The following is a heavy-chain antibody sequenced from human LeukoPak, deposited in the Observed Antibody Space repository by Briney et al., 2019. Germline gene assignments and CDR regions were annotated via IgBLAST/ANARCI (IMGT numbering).Heavy chain of an antibody. D-gene: IGHD5-24*01. CDR1: GFTFSSFW. CDR2: INGGGSET. CDR3: PIPPMAGPPGY. J-gene: IGHJ4*02. V-gene: IGHV3-7*03. Sequence: GGSLRLSCVASGFTFSSFWTSWVRQAPGKGLEWVANINGGGSETYYVDSVRGRFTISRDNAKRSLYLQMNSLRVEDTAVYYCPIPPMAGPPGYGGQETLVSVPS.